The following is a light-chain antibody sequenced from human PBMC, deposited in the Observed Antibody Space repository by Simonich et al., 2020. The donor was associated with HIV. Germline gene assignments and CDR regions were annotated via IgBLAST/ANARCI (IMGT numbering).Light chain of an antibody. CDR1: PSVLYSSNNKNY. CDR2: WAS. V-gene: IGKV4-1*01. Sequence: DIVMTQSPDSLAVSLGERATVNFKSSPSVLYSSNNKNYLAWYQQKPGQPPKLLIYWASTRESGVPDRFSGSGSGTDFTLTISSLPAEDVAIYYCQQYYSTPPTFGQGTKVEIK. CDR3: QQYYSTPPT. J-gene: IGKJ1*01.